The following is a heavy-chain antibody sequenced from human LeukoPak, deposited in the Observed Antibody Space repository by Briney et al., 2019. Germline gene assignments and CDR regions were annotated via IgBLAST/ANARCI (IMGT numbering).Heavy chain of an antibody. CDR1: GLTFSSYS. V-gene: IGHV3-48*02. Sequence: GGSLRLSCAASGLTFSSYSMNWVRQAPGKGLEWISYISSGGGGTYYADSVKGRFTISSDNAKNSLYLQMNSLRDEDTAVYFCARARSSGLVIDSWGQGTLVTVSS. J-gene: IGHJ4*02. D-gene: IGHD6-19*01. CDR3: ARARSSGLVIDS. CDR2: ISSGGGGT.